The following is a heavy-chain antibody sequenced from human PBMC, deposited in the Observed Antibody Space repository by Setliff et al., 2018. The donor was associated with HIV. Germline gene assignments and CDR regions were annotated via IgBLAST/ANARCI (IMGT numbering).Heavy chain of an antibody. CDR1: GYSFTTSG. Sequence: ASVKVSCKASGYSFTTSGVSWVRQAPGQGLEWMGWINIRSGNTNYAQKFQGRVTMTTDTSTSTAYMGLTSLRSDDTAVYYCARVSRSGWFFDWWGQGSLVTVSS. D-gene: IGHD6-19*01. CDR2: INIRSGNT. CDR3: ARVSRSGWFFDW. V-gene: IGHV1-18*01. J-gene: IGHJ4*02.